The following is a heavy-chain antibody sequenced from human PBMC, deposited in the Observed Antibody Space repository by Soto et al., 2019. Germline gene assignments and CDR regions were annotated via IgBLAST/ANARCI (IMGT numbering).Heavy chain of an antibody. Sequence: QVQLVQSGAEVKKPGASVKVSCKASGYTFTSYGISWVRQAPGQGLEWMGWISAYNGKTNNAQKVQGRVTMTKDTSTSTVYMELRSLRADDTAVYYCARERLEMATMDFDYWGQGTLVTVSS. D-gene: IGHD5-12*01. CDR1: GYTFTSYG. CDR3: ARERLEMATMDFDY. V-gene: IGHV1-18*01. J-gene: IGHJ4*02. CDR2: ISAYNGKT.